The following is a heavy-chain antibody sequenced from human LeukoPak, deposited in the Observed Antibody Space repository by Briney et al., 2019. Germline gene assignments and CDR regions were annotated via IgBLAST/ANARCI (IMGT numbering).Heavy chain of an antibody. V-gene: IGHV2-5*02. Sequence: KESGPTLVKPTQTLTLTCTFSGFTLSTSGEGVGWIRQPPGKALEWLALIYWGDDKRYSPSLKSRLTITKDTSKNQVVLTMTNMDPVDTATYFCAHSHTSSPNDYWGQGTLVTVSS. CDR1: GFTLSTSGEG. CDR2: IYWGDDK. CDR3: AHSHTSSPNDY. D-gene: IGHD6-13*01. J-gene: IGHJ4*02.